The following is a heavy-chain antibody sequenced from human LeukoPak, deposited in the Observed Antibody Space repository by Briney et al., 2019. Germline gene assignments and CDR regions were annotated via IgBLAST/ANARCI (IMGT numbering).Heavy chain of an antibody. CDR2: IYTSGST. V-gene: IGHV4-4*07. Sequence: SETLSLTCTVSGGSISSYYWSWIRQPAGKGLEWIGRIYTSGSTNYNPSLKSRVTISVDTSKNQFSLKLSSVTAADTAVYYCARLIVVVTHLGAFDIWGQGTMVTVSS. J-gene: IGHJ3*02. D-gene: IGHD3-22*01. CDR1: GGSISSYY. CDR3: ARLIVVVTHLGAFDI.